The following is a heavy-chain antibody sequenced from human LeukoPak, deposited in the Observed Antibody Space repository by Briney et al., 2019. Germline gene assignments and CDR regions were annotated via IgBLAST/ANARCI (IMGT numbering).Heavy chain of an antibody. Sequence: PSETLSLTCTVSGGSISSYYWSWIRQPPGKGLEWIGYIYYSGSTNYNPSLKSRVTISVDTSKNQFSLKLSSVTAADTAVYYCARVAYCSGGSCQSGAFDIWGQGSMVTVSS. D-gene: IGHD2-15*01. CDR3: ARVAYCSGGSCQSGAFDI. V-gene: IGHV4-59*08. CDR1: GGSISSYY. CDR2: IYYSGST. J-gene: IGHJ3*02.